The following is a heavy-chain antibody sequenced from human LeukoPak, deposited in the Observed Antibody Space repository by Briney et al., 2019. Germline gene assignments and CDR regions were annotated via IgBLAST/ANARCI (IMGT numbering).Heavy chain of an antibody. CDR2: IKPNSGGT. Sequence: ASVKVSCKASGYTFTGYYMQWVRQAPGQGLEWMGWIKPNSGGTNYAQKCHCRVTMTRDTSIRTAYMELSRLRSDDTAGYYCARDDYGNNPSPDYWGQGTLVTVSS. CDR1: GYTFTGYY. J-gene: IGHJ4*02. D-gene: IGHD4-17*01. CDR3: ARDDYGNNPSPDY. V-gene: IGHV1-2*02.